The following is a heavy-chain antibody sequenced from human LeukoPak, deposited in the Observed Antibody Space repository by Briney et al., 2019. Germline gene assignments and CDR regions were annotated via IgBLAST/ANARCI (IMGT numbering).Heavy chain of an antibody. CDR2: IIPIFGTA. J-gene: IGHJ6*02. CDR3: AKVYDSSGYYHGSVHYYYYGMDV. D-gene: IGHD3-22*01. CDR1: GGTFSSYA. V-gene: IGHV1-69*13. Sequence: ASVKVSCKASGGTFSSYAISWVRQAPGQGLEWMGGIIPIFGTANYAQKFQGRVTITADESTSTAYMELSSLRSEDTAVYYCAKVYDSSGYYHGSVHYYYYGMDVWGQGTTVTVSS.